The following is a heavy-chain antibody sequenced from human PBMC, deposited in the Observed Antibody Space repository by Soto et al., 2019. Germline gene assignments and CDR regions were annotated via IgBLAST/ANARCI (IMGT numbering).Heavy chain of an antibody. CDR1: GFTFSSYA. J-gene: IGHJ6*02. V-gene: IGHV3-30-3*01. CDR2: ISYDGSNK. CDR3: ARGGLGYCSSTSCFVYYGMDV. Sequence: VQLVESGGGVVQPGRSLRLSCAASGFTFSSYAMHWVRQAPGKGLEWVAVISYDGSNKYYADSVKGRFTISRDNSKNTLYLQMNSLRAEDTAVYYCARGGLGYCSSTSCFVYYGMDVWGQGTTVTVSS. D-gene: IGHD2-2*01.